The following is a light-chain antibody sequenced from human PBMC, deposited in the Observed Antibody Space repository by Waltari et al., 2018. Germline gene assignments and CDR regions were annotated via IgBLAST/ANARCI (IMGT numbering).Light chain of an antibody. Sequence: DIQMTQSPSSLSASVGDRVTITCRASQKIYTYLNRYQQKAGKAPNLLISSVSTLQSGVPSRFSGSGSGTEFTLTISSLQPEDFATYYCQQSYSTPWTFGQGTKVEIK. CDR3: QQSYSTPWT. J-gene: IGKJ1*01. CDR2: SVS. V-gene: IGKV1-39*01. CDR1: QKIYTY.